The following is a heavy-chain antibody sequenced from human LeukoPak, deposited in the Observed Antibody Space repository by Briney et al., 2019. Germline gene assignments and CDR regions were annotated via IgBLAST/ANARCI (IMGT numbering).Heavy chain of an antibody. Sequence: ASVKVSCKASGYTFTSYGISWVRQAPGQGLEWMGWISAYNGNTNYAQKLQGRVTMTTDTSTSTAYMELRSLRSDDTAVYYCARVGVLWFGELWTPWCYYGMDVWGQGTTVTVSS. J-gene: IGHJ6*02. CDR3: ARVGVLWFGELWTPWCYYGMDV. CDR1: GYTFTSYG. V-gene: IGHV1-18*01. CDR2: ISAYNGNT. D-gene: IGHD3-10*01.